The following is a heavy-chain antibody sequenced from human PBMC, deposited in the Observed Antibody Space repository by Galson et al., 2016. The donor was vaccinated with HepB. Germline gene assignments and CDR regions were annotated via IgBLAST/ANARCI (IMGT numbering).Heavy chain of an antibody. CDR2: IDWDDDI. J-gene: IGHJ4*02. CDR1: GFSLNTYGMR. CDR3: ARMEVGPSGLFDY. D-gene: IGHD1-26*01. Sequence: PALVKPTQTLTLTCTFSGFSLNTYGMRVNWIRQPPGKALEWVARIDWDDDIFYGTSLRNRLTISKDTSKNQVVLTMTNMDPVDTATYYCARMEVGPSGLFDYWGQGILVTVSS. V-gene: IGHV2-70*04.